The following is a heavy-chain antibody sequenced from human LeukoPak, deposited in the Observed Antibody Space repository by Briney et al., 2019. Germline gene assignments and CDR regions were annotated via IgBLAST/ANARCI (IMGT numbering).Heavy chain of an antibody. Sequence: ASVKVSCKASGYTFTSYAMHWVRQAPGQRLEWMGWINAGNGNTKYSQEFQGRVTITRDTSASTAYMELSSLRSEDTAVCYCARDPKDWVAAGDFDYWGQGTLVTVSS. J-gene: IGHJ4*02. V-gene: IGHV1-3*01. CDR2: INAGNGNT. CDR1: GYTFTSYA. D-gene: IGHD2-15*01. CDR3: ARDPKDWVAAGDFDY.